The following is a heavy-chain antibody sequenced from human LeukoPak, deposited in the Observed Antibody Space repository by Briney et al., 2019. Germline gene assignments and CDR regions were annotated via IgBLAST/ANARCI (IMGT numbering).Heavy chain of an antibody. CDR1: GGSISSSSYY. CDR3: ARGLPLIYWLRNYYYYYGMDV. J-gene: IGHJ6*02. CDR2: IYYSGST. V-gene: IGHV4-39*07. Sequence: SETLSLTCTVSGGSISSSSYYWGWIRQPPGKGLEWIGSIYYSGSTYYNPSLKSRVTISVDTSKNQFSLKLSSVTAADTAVYYCARGLPLIYWLRNYYYYYGMDVWGQGTTVTVSS. D-gene: IGHD2-15*01.